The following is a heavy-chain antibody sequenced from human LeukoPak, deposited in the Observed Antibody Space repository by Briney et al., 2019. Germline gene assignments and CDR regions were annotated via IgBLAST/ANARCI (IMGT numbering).Heavy chain of an antibody. V-gene: IGHV1-69*13. CDR3: ASTMVRGPRPPYYFDY. CDR2: IIPIFGTA. Sequence: ASVKVSCKASGGTFSSYAISWVRQAPGQGLEWMGGIIPIFGTANYAQKFQGRVTVTADESTSTAYMELSSLRSEDTAVYYCASTMVRGPRPPYYFDYWGQGTLVTVSS. J-gene: IGHJ4*02. D-gene: IGHD3-10*01. CDR1: GGTFSSYA.